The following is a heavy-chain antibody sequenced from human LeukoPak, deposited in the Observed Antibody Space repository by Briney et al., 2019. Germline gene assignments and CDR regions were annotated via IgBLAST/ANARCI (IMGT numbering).Heavy chain of an antibody. CDR3: AKVTGASAY. D-gene: IGHD1-26*01. V-gene: IGHV3-23*01. J-gene: IGHJ4*02. Sequence: ESVKGRFTISRDKSKDTVYLQMNSLRAEDTAVYYCAKVTGASAYWGQGTLVTVSS.